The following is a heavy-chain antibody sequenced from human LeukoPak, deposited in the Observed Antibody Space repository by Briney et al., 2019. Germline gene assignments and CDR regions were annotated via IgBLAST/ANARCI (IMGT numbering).Heavy chain of an antibody. CDR3: ARGVGTYDILTGYFDY. CDR1: GYTFTSYY. Sequence: ASVKVSCKASGYTFTSYYMHWVRQAPGQGLEWMGIINPSGGSTSYAQKFQGRVTMTRDTSTSTVYMELSSLRSEDTAVYYCARGVGTYDILTGYFDYWGQGTLVTVSS. V-gene: IGHV1-46*01. CDR2: INPSGGST. D-gene: IGHD3-9*01. J-gene: IGHJ4*02.